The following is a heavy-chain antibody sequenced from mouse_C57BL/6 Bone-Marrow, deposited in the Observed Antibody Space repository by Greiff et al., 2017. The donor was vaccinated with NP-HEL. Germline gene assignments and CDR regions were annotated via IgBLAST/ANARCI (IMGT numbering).Heavy chain of an antibody. CDR3: ARYYDSSYYFDY. Sequence: QVHVKQSGAELVKPGASVKISCKASGYAFSSYWMNWVKQRPGKGLEWIGQIYPGDGDTNYNGKFKGKATLTADKSSSTAYMQLSSLTSEDSAVYFCARYYDSSYYFDYWGQGTTLTVSS. CDR2: IYPGDGDT. CDR1: GYAFSSYW. V-gene: IGHV1-80*01. J-gene: IGHJ2*01. D-gene: IGHD1-1*01.